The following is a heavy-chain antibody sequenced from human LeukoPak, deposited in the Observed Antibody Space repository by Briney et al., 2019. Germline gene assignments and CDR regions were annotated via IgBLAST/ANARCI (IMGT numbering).Heavy chain of an antibody. CDR1: GFTFTNHG. D-gene: IGHD2-2*03. J-gene: IGHJ4*02. Sequence: GGSLRLSCAASGFTFTNHGMSWVRQALGKGLEWVSAITGSGDRTYYADSVKGRFTISRDNSKNTLYLQMNSPRAEDTALYYCAKDRMDPVNYWGQGTLVTVSS. V-gene: IGHV3-23*01. CDR2: ITGSGDRT. CDR3: AKDRMDPVNY.